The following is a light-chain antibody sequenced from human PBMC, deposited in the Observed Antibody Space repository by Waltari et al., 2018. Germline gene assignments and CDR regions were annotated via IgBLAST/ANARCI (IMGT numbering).Light chain of an antibody. CDR1: STDIGVYNY. V-gene: IGLV2-11*01. CDR2: DVT. Sequence: QSALTQPRSVSGSPGQTVTISCTGTSTDIGVYNYVSWYQHPPGKAPKPMIYDVTKRPSGVPDRFSGSKSGNTASLTISGLQAEDEADYYCCSYAGSYTGVFGTGTKVTV. J-gene: IGLJ1*01. CDR3: CSYAGSYTGV.